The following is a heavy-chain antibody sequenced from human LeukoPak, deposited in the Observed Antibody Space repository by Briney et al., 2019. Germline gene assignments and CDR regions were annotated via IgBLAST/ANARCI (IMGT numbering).Heavy chain of an antibody. CDR3: ARDASEGSYYYMDV. Sequence: SETLSLTCAVYGGSFSGYYWSWIRQPPGKGLEWIGEINHSGSTNYNPSLKSRVTISVDTSKNQFSLKLSSVTAADTAVYYCARDASEGSYYYMDVWGKGTTVTISS. J-gene: IGHJ6*03. CDR1: GGSFSGYY. V-gene: IGHV4-34*01. CDR2: INHSGST. D-gene: IGHD2-2*01.